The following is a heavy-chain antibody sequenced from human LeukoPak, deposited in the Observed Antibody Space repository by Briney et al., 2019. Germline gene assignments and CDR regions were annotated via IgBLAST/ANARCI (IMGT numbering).Heavy chain of an antibody. Sequence: SETLSLTCAVYGGSFSGYYWSWIRRPPGKGLEYIGYVYYTGSTTYNPSLKSRVTISVDTSKNQFSLKLSSVTAADTAVYYCARGLNWVYFDSWGQGILVTVSS. CDR1: GGSFSGYY. V-gene: IGHV4-59*01. D-gene: IGHD7-27*01. J-gene: IGHJ4*02. CDR3: ARGLNWVYFDS. CDR2: VYYTGST.